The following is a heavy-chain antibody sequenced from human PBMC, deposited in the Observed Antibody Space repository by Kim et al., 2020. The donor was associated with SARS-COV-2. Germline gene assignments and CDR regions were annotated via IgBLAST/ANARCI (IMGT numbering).Heavy chain of an antibody. Sequence: GGSLRLSCTASGFTFNNYAMNWVRQGPGKGLEWVASISGSGSGIYYADSVKGRFTISRDNSKNTLFLQMNSLRVEDTALYYCATTPLLFNYTGIDVWGQGPTVTLSS. D-gene: IGHD2-21*02. V-gene: IGHV3-23*01. J-gene: IGHJ6*01. CDR1: GFTFNNYA. CDR2: ISGSGSGI. CDR3: ATTPLLFNYTGIDV.